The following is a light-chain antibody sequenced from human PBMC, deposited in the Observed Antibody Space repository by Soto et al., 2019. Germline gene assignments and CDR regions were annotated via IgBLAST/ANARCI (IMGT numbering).Light chain of an antibody. CDR3: SSYTSSSPYV. CDR1: RSDVGGYTY. V-gene: IGLV2-14*01. J-gene: IGLJ1*01. CDR2: EVS. Sequence: QSALTQPASLSGSPGQSITISCTGTRSDVGGYTYVSWYQQHTGKAPKLMIYEVSTRPSGVSNRFSGSKSGNTASLTISGLQAEYEADYYCSSYTSSSPYVFGTGTKLTVL.